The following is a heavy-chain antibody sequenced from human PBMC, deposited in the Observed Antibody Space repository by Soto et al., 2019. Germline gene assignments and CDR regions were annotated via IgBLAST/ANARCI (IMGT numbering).Heavy chain of an antibody. D-gene: IGHD6-13*01. V-gene: IGHV1-69*06. CDR2: IIPIFGTA. Sequence: SVKVSCKASGCTFSSYAISWVRQAPGQGLEWMGGIIPIFGTANYAQKFQGRVTITADKSTSTAYMELSSLRSEDTAVYYCARDQAAAGLRYYYYYGMDVWGQGTTVTVSS. CDR1: GCTFSSYA. CDR3: ARDQAAAGLRYYYYYGMDV. J-gene: IGHJ6*02.